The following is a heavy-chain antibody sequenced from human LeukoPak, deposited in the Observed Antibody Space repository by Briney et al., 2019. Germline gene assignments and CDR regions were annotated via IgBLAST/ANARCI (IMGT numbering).Heavy chain of an antibody. CDR2: IYYSGST. D-gene: IGHD3-22*01. J-gene: IGHJ4*02. CDR1: GGSISSYY. Sequence: SETLSLTCTVSGGSISSYYWSWIRQPPGKGLEWIGYIYYSGSTNYNPSLKSRVTISVDTSKNQFSLKLSSVTAADTAVYYCARAVLHYYDSSGYFDYWGQGTLVTVSS. CDR3: ARAVLHYYDSSGYFDY. V-gene: IGHV4-59*08.